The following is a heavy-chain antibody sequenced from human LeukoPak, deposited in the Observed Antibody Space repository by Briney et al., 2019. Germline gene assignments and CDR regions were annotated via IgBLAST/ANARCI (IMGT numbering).Heavy chain of an antibody. D-gene: IGHD2-2*01. J-gene: IGHJ5*02. CDR1: GDSVSSNSVT. CDR3: ARRLTQYDCFDP. Sequence: SQTLSLTCAISGDSVSSNSVTWNWIRQSPSRGLEWLGRTYYRSTWYNDYAVSVRGRTTVNPDTSKNQFSLHLNPVTPEDTAVYYCARRLTQYDCFDPWGQGILVTVSS. CDR2: TYYRSTWYN. V-gene: IGHV6-1*01.